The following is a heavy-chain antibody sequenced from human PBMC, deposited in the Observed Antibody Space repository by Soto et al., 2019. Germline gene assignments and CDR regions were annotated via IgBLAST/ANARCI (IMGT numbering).Heavy chain of an antibody. CDR2: MNPNSGNT. D-gene: IGHD5-12*01. J-gene: IGHJ6*02. Sequence: QVQLVQSGAEVKKPGASVKVSCKASGYTFTSYDINWVRQAPGQGLEWMGWMNPNSGNTGYAQKFQGRVTMTRNTSISTAYMELSSLRSEDTAVYYCARGIVRGYSGYPNYYYYYGMDVWGQGTTVTVSS. CDR3: ARGIVRGYSGYPNYYYYYGMDV. V-gene: IGHV1-8*01. CDR1: GYTFTSYD.